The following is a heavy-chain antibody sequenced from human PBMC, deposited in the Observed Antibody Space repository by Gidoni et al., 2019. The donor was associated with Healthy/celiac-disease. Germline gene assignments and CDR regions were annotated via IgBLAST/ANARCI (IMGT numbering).Heavy chain of an antibody. V-gene: IGHV4-30-2*01. CDR1: GGSISIGRYS. J-gene: IGHJ4*02. CDR3: ARKAPYYYDSSGYYYYFDY. CDR2: IYHSGST. Sequence: QLQLQESGSGLVKPSQTLSLPCAVSGGSISIGRYSWCCIRQPPGKGPEWIGYIYHSGSTYYNPSLKSRVTISVDRSKNQFSLKLSSVTAADTAVYYCARKAPYYYDSSGYYYYFDYWGQGTLVTVSS. D-gene: IGHD3-22*01.